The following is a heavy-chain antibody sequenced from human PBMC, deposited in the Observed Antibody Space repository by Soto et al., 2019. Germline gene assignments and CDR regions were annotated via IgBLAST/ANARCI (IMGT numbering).Heavy chain of an antibody. Sequence: QITLKESGPTLVKPTQTLTLTCTFSGLSLSTSGVGVGWIRQPPGKALEWLALIYWDDDKRYSPSLKSRLTTTKDTSKKQVVLTMTNMDPVDTATYYCGHRIRGSGSVMIWGQGTLVTVSS. V-gene: IGHV2-5*02. CDR3: GHRIRGSGSVMI. CDR2: IYWDDDK. J-gene: IGHJ4*02. D-gene: IGHD3-10*01. CDR1: GLSLSTSGVG.